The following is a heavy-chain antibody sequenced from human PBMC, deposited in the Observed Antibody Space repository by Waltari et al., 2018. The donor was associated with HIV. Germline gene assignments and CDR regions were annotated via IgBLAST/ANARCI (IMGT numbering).Heavy chain of an antibody. CDR3: ARRGGRSSPLGY. J-gene: IGHJ4*02. CDR1: GFTFSSYW. D-gene: IGHD6-13*01. CDR2: IKQDGMEI. V-gene: IGHV3-7*01. Sequence: EVQLVESGGGLVQPGGSLRLSCAASGFTFSSYWMSWVRQAPGKGAVGVEEIKQDGMEIYYVDSVKSRFTISRDNAKNSLYLQMNSLRAEDTAVYFCARRGGRSSPLGYWGQGTLVTVSS.